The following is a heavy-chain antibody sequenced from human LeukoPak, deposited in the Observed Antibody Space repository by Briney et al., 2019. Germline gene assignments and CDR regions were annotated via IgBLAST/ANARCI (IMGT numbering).Heavy chain of an antibody. CDR1: GFTVSGNY. Sequence: GGSLRLSCAVSGFTVSGNYMSWVRQAPGKGLEWVSLIYSGGTTYYADSVKGRFTVSRDNSKNSLYLQMSSLTAADTAVYYCAKDRSIGTYYTFDHWGQGTLVTVSS. CDR3: AKDRSIGTYYTFDH. V-gene: IGHV3-53*01. CDR2: IYSGGTT. J-gene: IGHJ4*02. D-gene: IGHD1-26*01.